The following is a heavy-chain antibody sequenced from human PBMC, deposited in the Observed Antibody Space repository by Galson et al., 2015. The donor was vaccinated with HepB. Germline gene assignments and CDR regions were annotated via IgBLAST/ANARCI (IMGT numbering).Heavy chain of an antibody. Sequence: SLRLSCAASGFTFSDYYMSWIRQAPGKGLEWVSYISSSGSTIYYADSVKGRFTISRDNAKNSLYLQMNSLRAEDTAVYYCAKEPGPWIQLYRSLGSGMDVWGQGTTVTVSS. CDR1: GFTFSDYY. J-gene: IGHJ6*02. CDR2: ISSSGSTI. V-gene: IGHV3-11*04. D-gene: IGHD5-18*01. CDR3: AKEPGPWIQLYRSLGSGMDV.